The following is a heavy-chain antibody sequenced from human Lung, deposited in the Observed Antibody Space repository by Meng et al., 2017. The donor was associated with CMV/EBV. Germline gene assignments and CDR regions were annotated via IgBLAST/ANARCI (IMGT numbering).Heavy chain of an antibody. V-gene: IGHV1-46*01. CDR1: GYTFTSYY. D-gene: IGHD5-18*01. J-gene: IGHJ4*02. CDR2: INPSGGST. CDR3: ARDRERGYSYGIIDY. Sequence: ASVKVSXKASGYTFTSYYMHWVRQAPGQGLEWMGIINPSGGSTSYAQKFQGRVTMTRDTSTSTVYMELSSLRSEDTAVYYCARDRERGYSYGIIDYWGQGTXVTGAS.